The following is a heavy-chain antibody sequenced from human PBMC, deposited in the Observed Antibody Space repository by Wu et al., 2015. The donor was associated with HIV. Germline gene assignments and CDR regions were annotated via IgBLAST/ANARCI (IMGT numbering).Heavy chain of an antibody. CDR2: INPRTDST. J-gene: IGHJ6*02. Sequence: QVQLVQSRAEVKKPGASVKVSCTAFGYTFINNFLHWVRQAPGQGPEWMGVINPRTDSTTYAQPFEGRFTMTRDTSKNTVYMELSSLRSEDTAVYYCARGRVAAAGKHYYYYYGMDVWGQGTTVTVSS. D-gene: IGHD6-13*01. CDR3: ARGRVAAAGKHYYYYYGMDV. V-gene: IGHV1-46*01. CDR1: GYTFINNF.